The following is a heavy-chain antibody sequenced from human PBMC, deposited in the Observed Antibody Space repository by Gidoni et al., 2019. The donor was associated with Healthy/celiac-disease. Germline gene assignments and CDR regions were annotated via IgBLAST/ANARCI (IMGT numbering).Heavy chain of an antibody. V-gene: IGHV3-30-3*01. CDR3: ARERWELRLEIDY. CDR1: GFTFSSSA. D-gene: IGHD1-26*01. Sequence: QVQLVESGGGVVQPGRSLRLSVAASGFTFSSSAMHWVRQAPGKGLEWVAVISDDGSNKYYADSVKGRFTISRDNSKNTLYLQMNSLRAEDTAVYYCARERWELRLEIDYWGQGTLVTVSS. J-gene: IGHJ4*02. CDR2: ISDDGSNK.